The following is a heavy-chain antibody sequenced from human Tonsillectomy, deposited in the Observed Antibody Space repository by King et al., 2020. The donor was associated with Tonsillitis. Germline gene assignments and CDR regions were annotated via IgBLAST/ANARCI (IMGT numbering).Heavy chain of an antibody. J-gene: IGHJ4*02. CDR2: MYTNGET. Sequence: VQLQESGTGLVKPSQTLSLTCSVSGDSISSGRHYWSWVRQPAGKGLEWIGRMYTNGETNYNPSLKSRVTISFDTSKKHFSLKGTSVTDADTAMYYCATGQQPMGLDSWGQGTLVTVSS. V-gene: IGHV4-61*02. D-gene: IGHD2-8*02. CDR3: ATGQQPMGLDS. CDR1: GDSISSGRHY.